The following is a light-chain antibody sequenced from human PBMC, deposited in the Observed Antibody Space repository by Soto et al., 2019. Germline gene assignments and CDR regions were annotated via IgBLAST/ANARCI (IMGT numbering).Light chain of an antibody. J-gene: IGLJ3*02. CDR1: SSKVGAGYY. V-gene: IGLV1-40*01. CDR2: DND. Sequence: QSVLAQPPSVSGAPGQRVTISCTGGSSKVGAGYYAHWYQQLPGAAPKLLIFDNDNRPSGVPYRFSGSKSDTSASLAITGLPAEDAGEYYCQSYESRLSVWVFGGGTKLTVL. CDR3: QSYESRLSVWV.